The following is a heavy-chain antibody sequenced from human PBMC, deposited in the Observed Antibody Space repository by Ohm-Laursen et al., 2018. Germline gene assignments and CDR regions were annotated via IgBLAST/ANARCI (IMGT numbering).Heavy chain of an antibody. CDR3: ARSPADYYDSSGITYYFDY. Sequence: SVRLSCAASGFTFDDYAMHWVRQAPGKGLEWVSGISWNSGSIGYADSVKGRFTISRDNAKNSLYLQMNSLRAEDTALYYCARSPADYYDSSGITYYFDYWGQGTLVTVSS. CDR2: ISWNSGSI. CDR1: GFTFDDYA. V-gene: IGHV3-9*01. J-gene: IGHJ4*02. D-gene: IGHD3-22*01.